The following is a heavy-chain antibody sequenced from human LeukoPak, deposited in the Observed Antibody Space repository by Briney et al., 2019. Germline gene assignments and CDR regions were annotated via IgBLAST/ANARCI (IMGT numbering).Heavy chain of an antibody. D-gene: IGHD3-22*01. J-gene: IGHJ5*02. V-gene: IGHV1-18*01. Sequence: ASVKVSCKASGYTFTSYGISWVRQAPGQGLGWMGWISAYNGNTNYAQKLQGRVTMTTDTSTSTAYMELRSLRSDDTAVYYCARDRADDSSGYYAPWFDPWGQGTLVTVSS. CDR3: ARDRADDSSGYYAPWFDP. CDR1: GYTFTSYG. CDR2: ISAYNGNT.